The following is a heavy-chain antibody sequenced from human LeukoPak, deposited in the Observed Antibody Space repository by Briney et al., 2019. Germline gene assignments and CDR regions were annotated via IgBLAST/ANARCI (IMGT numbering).Heavy chain of an antibody. CDR3: ARGTPNYYDSSGLGY. Sequence: SETLSLTCAVYGGSFSGYYWSWIRQPPGKGLEWIGEINHSGSTNYNPSLKSRVTISVDTSKNQFSLKLSSVTAADTAVYYCARGTPNYYDSSGLGYWGQGTLVTVSS. CDR1: GGSFSGYY. D-gene: IGHD3-22*01. CDR2: INHSGST. V-gene: IGHV4-34*01. J-gene: IGHJ4*02.